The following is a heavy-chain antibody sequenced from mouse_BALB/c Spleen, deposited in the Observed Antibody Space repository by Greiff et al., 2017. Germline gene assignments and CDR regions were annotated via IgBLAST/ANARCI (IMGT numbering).Heavy chain of an antibody. CDR2: ISSGGSYT. J-gene: IGHJ3*01. V-gene: IGHV5-6*01. Sequence: EVKLQESGGDLVKPGGSLKLSCAASGFTFSSYGMSWVRQTPDKRLEWVATISSGGSYTYYPDSVKGRFTISRDNAKNTLYLQMSSLKSEDTAMYYCARHGDDYDSWFAYWGQGTLVTVSA. CDR3: ARHGDDYDSWFAY. CDR1: GFTFSSYG. D-gene: IGHD2-4*01.